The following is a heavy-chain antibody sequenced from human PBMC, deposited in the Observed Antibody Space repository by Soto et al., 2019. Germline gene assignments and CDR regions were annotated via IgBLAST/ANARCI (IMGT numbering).Heavy chain of an antibody. J-gene: IGHJ3*02. CDR1: GFTFSSYA. CDR2: ISYDGSNK. Sequence: QVQLVESGGGVVQPGRSLRLSCAASGFTFSSYAMHWVRQAPGKGLEWVAVISYDGSNKYYADSVKGRLTISRDNSKNTLYLQMNSLRAEYTAVYYCARDNHYYGSETIPDMAFDIWGQGTMVTVSS. V-gene: IGHV3-30-3*01. CDR3: ARDNHYYGSETIPDMAFDI. D-gene: IGHD3-10*01.